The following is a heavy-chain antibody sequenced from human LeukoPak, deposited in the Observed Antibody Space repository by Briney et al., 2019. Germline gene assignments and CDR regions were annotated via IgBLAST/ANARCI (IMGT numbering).Heavy chain of an antibody. CDR2: IYNSGST. Sequence: SETLSLTCSVSGGSVSSRNYSWTWIRQPPGKGLEWVGYIYNSGSTKCNPSLKSRVTISVDTSKNQFSLKLSSVTAADTAVYYCATDRQVYGSGEYYFDYWGQGTLVSVSS. D-gene: IGHD3-10*01. CDR1: GGSVSSRNYS. CDR3: ATDRQVYGSGEYYFDY. J-gene: IGHJ4*02. V-gene: IGHV4-61*01.